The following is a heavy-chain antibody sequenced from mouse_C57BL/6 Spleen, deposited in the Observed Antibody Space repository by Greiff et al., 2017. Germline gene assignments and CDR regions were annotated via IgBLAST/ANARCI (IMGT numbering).Heavy chain of an antibody. D-gene: IGHD2-5*01. V-gene: IGHV2-9-1*01. J-gene: IGHJ4*01. CDR2: IWTGGGT. CDR1: GFSLTSYA. CDR3: ARRSFYYSNSFYYAMDY. Sequence: VQLQESGPGLVAPSQSLSITCTVSGFSLTSYAISWVRQPPGKGLEWLGVIWTGGGTNYNSALKSRLSISKDNSKSQVFLKMNSLQTDDTARYYCARRSFYYSNSFYYAMDYWGQGTSVTVSS.